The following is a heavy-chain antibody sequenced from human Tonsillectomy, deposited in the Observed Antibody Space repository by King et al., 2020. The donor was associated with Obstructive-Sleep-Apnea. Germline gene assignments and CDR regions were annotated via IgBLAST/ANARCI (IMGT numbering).Heavy chain of an antibody. J-gene: IGHJ4*02. CDR2: IRSDGSYD. D-gene: IGHD3-10*01. CDR1: GFTFSSFG. Sequence: VQLVESGGGVVQPGGSLRLSCAASGFTFSSFGMHGVRQTPGKGLEWVAFIRSDGSYDYCADSVKGRFTISRENSKNMLYLQMNSLRGEDTAVYYCAKDGIPYYYGNGYDFEYWGQGTLVTVSS. CDR3: AKDGIPYYYGNGYDFEY. V-gene: IGHV3-30*02.